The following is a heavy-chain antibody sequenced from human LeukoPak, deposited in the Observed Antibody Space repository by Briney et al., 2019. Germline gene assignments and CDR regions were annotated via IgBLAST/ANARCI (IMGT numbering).Heavy chain of an antibody. CDR1: GFTFSSYA. Sequence: PGGSLRLSCAASGFTFSSYAMSWVRQAPGKGLEWVSAISGSGGSTYYADSVKGRFTISRDNSKNTLYLQMNSLRAEDTAVYYCAKDMSYYDFWSTPGSFDYWGQGTLVTVSS. V-gene: IGHV3-23*01. D-gene: IGHD3-3*01. CDR3: AKDMSYYDFWSTPGSFDY. J-gene: IGHJ4*02. CDR2: ISGSGGST.